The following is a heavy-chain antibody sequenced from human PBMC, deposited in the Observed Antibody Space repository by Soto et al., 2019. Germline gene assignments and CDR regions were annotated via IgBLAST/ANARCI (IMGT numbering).Heavy chain of an antibody. V-gene: IGHV3-30*18. CDR3: AKSSGYEYGMDV. D-gene: IGHD6-19*01. CDR1: GFTFSSYG. CDR2: ISYDGSNK. J-gene: IGHJ6*02. Sequence: QVQLVESGGGVIQPGRSLRLSCAAYGFTFSSYGMHWVRQAPGKGLEWVAVISYDGSNKYYADSVKGRFTISRDNSKNTLYLQMNSLRAEDTAVYYCAKSSGYEYGMDVWGQGTTVTVSS.